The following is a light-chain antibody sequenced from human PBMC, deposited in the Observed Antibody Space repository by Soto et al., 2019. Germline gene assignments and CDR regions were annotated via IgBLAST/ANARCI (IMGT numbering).Light chain of an antibody. Sequence: QSVLTHPPSVSAAPGQKVTISCSGSSSNIGNNYVSWYQQLPGTAPKLLIYENNKRPSGIPDRFSGSKSGTSATLGITGLQTGDEADYYCGTWDSSLSGVVFGGGTKLTVL. J-gene: IGLJ2*01. CDR2: ENN. CDR1: SSNIGNNY. V-gene: IGLV1-51*02. CDR3: GTWDSSLSGVV.